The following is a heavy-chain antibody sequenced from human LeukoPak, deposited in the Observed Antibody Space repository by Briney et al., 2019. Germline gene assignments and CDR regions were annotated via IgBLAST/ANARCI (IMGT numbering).Heavy chain of an antibody. J-gene: IGHJ3*02. CDR2: ISGSGGST. Sequence: PGGSLRLSCAASGFTFSSYGMHWVRQAPGKGLEWVSAISGSGGSTYYADSVKGRFTISRDNSKNTLYLQMNSLRAEDTAVYYCAKDLSGYSSSWLHDAFDIWGQGTMVTVSS. D-gene: IGHD6-13*01. CDR1: GFTFSSYG. V-gene: IGHV3-23*01. CDR3: AKDLSGYSSSWLHDAFDI.